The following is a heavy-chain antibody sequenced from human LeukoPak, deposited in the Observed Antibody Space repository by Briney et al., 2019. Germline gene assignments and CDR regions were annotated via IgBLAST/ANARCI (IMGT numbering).Heavy chain of an antibody. J-gene: IGHJ4*02. CDR3: ARGCRPGYGSSWRKYYFDY. D-gene: IGHD6-13*01. Sequence: SETLSLTCAVYGGSFSGYYWSWIRQPPGKGLEWIGEINHSGSTNYNPSLKSRVTISVDTSKNQFSLKLSSATAADTAVYYCARGCRPGYGSSWRKYYFDYWGQGTLVTVSS. CDR1: GGSFSGYY. V-gene: IGHV4-34*01. CDR2: INHSGST.